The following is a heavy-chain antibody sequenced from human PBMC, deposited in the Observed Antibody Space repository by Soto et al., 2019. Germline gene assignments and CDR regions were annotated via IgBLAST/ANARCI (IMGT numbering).Heavy chain of an antibody. CDR2: ISTYNGNT. CDR1: GYTFTTYD. J-gene: IGHJ5*02. D-gene: IGHD3-16*01. Sequence: QVQLVQSGTEVKKTGASVKVSCKASGYTFTTYDITWVRQAPGQGLEWLGWISTYNGNTNYAQKLQGRVTMTTDTSTGQAYMELRSLRSDDTAIYFCARTCLYNCFHPWGLGTLVTVSS. CDR3: ARTCLYNCFHP. V-gene: IGHV1-18*01.